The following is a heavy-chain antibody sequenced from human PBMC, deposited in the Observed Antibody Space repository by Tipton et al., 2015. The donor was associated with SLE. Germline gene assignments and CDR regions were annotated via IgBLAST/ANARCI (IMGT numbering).Heavy chain of an antibody. D-gene: IGHD1-1*01. CDR2: IYYSGNT. V-gene: IGHV4-31*03. Sequence: TLSLTCSVSGDSISSGGYFWNWIRQYPGKGLEWIGYIYYSGNTYYNPSLRSRITISIDTSKNQFSLKLTSVTAADTALYYCAREGNWNGEFDYWGQGTLVTVSS. J-gene: IGHJ4*02. CDR1: GDSISSGGYF. CDR3: AREGNWNGEFDY.